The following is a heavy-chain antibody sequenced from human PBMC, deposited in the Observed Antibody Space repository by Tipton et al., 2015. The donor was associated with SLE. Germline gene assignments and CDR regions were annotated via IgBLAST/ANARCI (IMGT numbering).Heavy chain of an antibody. Sequence: GSLSLSCVASGFSFSNYWMSWVRQAPGRGLEWVVSMKDDGSEKYYVDSVKGRFTTSRDNAKNSLYPQMNSLRDDDTALYYCARDGGRYDSSGPGGYWGQGTLVTVSS. D-gene: IGHD3-22*01. CDR1: GFSFSNYW. V-gene: IGHV3-7*01. CDR3: ARDGGRYDSSGPGGY. J-gene: IGHJ4*02. CDR2: MKDDGSEK.